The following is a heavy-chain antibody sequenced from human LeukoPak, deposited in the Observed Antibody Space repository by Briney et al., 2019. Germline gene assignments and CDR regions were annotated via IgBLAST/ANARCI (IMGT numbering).Heavy chain of an antibody. CDR3: ARISRSHDYDY. CDR1: GFNLSSYS. V-gene: IGHV3-64*01. CDR2: ISSYGGST. J-gene: IGHJ4*02. Sequence: GGSLRLSCAASGFNLSSYSMHWVRQAPGKGLEYVSAISSYGGSTYYANSVKDRFTISRDNSKNTVYLQMGSLRTEDMAVYYCARISRSHDYDYWGQGTLVTVFS. D-gene: IGHD6-6*01.